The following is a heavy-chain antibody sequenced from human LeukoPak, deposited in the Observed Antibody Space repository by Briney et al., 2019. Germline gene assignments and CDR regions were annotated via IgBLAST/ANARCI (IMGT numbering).Heavy chain of an antibody. J-gene: IGHJ4*02. Sequence: PSQTLSLTCTVSGASITSAGYSWGWLRQPAGKGLEWIGRIYSSGSSNSNPSLKSRVTISVDTSKNQFSLKLSSVTAADTAVYYCARGYCTSISCSEIRYYFDSWGQGTLVTVSA. D-gene: IGHD2-2*01. CDR1: GASITSAGYS. CDR3: ARGYCTSISCSEIRYYFDS. CDR2: IYSSGSS. V-gene: IGHV4-61*02.